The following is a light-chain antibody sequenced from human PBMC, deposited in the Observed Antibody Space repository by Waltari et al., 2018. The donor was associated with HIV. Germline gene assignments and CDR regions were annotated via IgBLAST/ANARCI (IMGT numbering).Light chain of an antibody. CDR2: QDS. J-gene: IGLJ2*01. CDR1: ALGDKF. Sequence: YELIQPPSVSVSPGQTATITCSGDALGDKFTSWYLQRPGQSPVLVIYQDSRRPSGIPERISGSNSGNTATLTIGGTQAMDEADYYCQAWHSSTVVFGGGTKLTVL. V-gene: IGLV3-1*01. CDR3: QAWHSSTVV.